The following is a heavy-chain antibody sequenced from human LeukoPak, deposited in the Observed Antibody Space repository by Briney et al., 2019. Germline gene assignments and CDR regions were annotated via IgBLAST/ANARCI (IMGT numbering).Heavy chain of an antibody. CDR2: FDPEDGET. D-gene: IGHD2-2*01. Sequence: ASVKVSCKVSGYTLTELSMHWVRQAPGKGLEWMGGFDPEDGETIYAQKFQGRVTMTEDTSTDTVYMELSSLRSEDTAVYYCARALGEADIVVVPAADYGYWGQGTLVTVSS. CDR3: ARALGEADIVVVPAADYGY. J-gene: IGHJ4*02. CDR1: GYTLTELS. V-gene: IGHV1-24*01.